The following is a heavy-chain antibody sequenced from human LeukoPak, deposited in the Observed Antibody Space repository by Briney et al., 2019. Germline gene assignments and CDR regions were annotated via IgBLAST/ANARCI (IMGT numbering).Heavy chain of an antibody. CDR2: ISYDGSNK. CDR3: AREGCSSTSCYPPYVGNWFDP. D-gene: IGHD2-2*01. CDR1: GFTFSSYA. Sequence: QSGGSLRLSCAASGFTFSSYAMPWVRQAPGKGLEWVAVISYDGSNKYYADSVKGRFTISRDNSKNTLYLQMNSLRAEDTAVYYCAREGCSSTSCYPPYVGNWFDPWGQGTLVTVSS. V-gene: IGHV3-30-3*01. J-gene: IGHJ5*02.